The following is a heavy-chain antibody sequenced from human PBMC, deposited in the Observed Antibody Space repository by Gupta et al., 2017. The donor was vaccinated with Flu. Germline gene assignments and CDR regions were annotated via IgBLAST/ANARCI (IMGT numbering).Heavy chain of an antibody. CDR3: ARDLTAVFGDLPDY. CDR1: GFTFSTYW. J-gene: IGHJ4*02. V-gene: IGHV3-74*01. Sequence: EVQLVESGGDLVQPGGSLRLSCTASGFTFSTYWMHLVRQIPGKGLVWVSRVNADGSSTNYADSVKGRFTISRDNAKNTLYLQMNSLRAEDTAVYYCARDLTAVFGDLPDYWGQGTLVTVSS. D-gene: IGHD2-21*02. CDR2: VNADGSST.